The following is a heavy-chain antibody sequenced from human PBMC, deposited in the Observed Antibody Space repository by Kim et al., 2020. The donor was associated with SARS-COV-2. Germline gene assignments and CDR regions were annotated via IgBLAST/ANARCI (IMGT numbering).Heavy chain of an antibody. D-gene: IGHD6-13*01. J-gene: IGHJ5*02. V-gene: IGHV3-30*18. CDR1: GFTFSSYG. Sequence: GGSLRLSCAASGFTFSSYGMHWVRQAPGKGLEWVAVISYDGSNKYYADSVKGRFTISRDNSKNTLYLQMNSLRAEDTAVYYCAKDYQQQLVLGWFDPWGQGTLVTVSS. CDR3: AKDYQQQLVLGWFDP. CDR2: ISYDGSNK.